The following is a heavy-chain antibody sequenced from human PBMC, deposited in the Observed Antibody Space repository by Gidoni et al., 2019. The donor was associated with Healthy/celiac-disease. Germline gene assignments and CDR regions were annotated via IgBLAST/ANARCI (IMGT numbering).Heavy chain of an antibody. D-gene: IGHD1-26*01. V-gene: IGHV3-21*01. J-gene: IGHJ4*02. Sequence: EVQLVESGGGLVKPGGSLRLSCAASGFTFSSYSRNWVRQAPGKGLGWVSAMSMRSSYIYYEDSVKGRFTTSRDNAKNSLDLQMNSLRAEDTAVYYCARDLTEWELLPPYFDYWGQGTLVTVSS. CDR3: ARDLTEWELLPPYFDY. CDR1: GFTFSSYS. CDR2: MSMRSSYI.